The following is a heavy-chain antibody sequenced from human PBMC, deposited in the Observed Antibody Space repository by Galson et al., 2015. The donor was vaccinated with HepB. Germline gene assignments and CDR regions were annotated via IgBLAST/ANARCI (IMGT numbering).Heavy chain of an antibody. J-gene: IGHJ4*02. CDR3: AKEGILLWRYGMDV. CDR1: GFTFNNYV. CDR2: ISGGVGTT. Sequence: SLRLSCAASGFTFNNYVMSWVRLAPGKGLEWVSSISGGVGTTYYGDSVKGRFSMSRDNSRTTLYLQMNSLRVEDTAIYYCAKEGILLWRYGMDVWGQGTLVTVSS. D-gene: IGHD3-10*01. V-gene: IGHV3-23*01.